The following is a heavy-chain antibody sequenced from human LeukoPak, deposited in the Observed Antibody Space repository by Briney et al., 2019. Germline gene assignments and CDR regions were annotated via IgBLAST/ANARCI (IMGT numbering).Heavy chain of an antibody. D-gene: IGHD2-2*01. CDR2: MNPNSGNT. CDR1: GYTFTSYD. J-gene: IGHJ5*02. V-gene: IGHV1-8*01. Sequence: GASVTVSCKASGYTFTSYDINWVRQATGQGLEWMGWMNPNSGNTGYAQKFQGRVTMTRSTSISTAYMELSSLRSEDTAVYYCARLIEGYCSSTSCLSWFDPWGQGTLVTVSS. CDR3: ARLIEGYCSSTSCLSWFDP.